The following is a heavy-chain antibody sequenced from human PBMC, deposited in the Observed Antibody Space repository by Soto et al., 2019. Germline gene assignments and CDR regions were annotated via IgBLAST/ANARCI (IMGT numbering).Heavy chain of an antibody. D-gene: IGHD3-3*01. V-gene: IGHV3-23*01. CDR3: AYYIGVDFSTGYDRFDP. Sequence: GGSLRLSCAASGFTFSSFAMSWVRQTPGKGLEWVSTISGGGGDTFYAASVKGRFTISRDNSKRTVYLQMNSLRAEDTAIYYCAYYIGVDFSTGYDRFDPWGQGTLVTVSS. CDR1: GFTFSSFA. J-gene: IGHJ5*02. CDR2: ISGGGGDT.